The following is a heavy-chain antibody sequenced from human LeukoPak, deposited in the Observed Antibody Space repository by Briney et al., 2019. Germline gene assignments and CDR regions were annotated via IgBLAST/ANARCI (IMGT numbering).Heavy chain of an antibody. CDR3: ARDAVRSGEFDH. J-gene: IGHJ4*02. D-gene: IGHD1-26*01. CDR1: GLTFSSYE. CDR2: ISSSGSPI. V-gene: IGHV3-48*03. Sequence: GGSLRLSCAASGLTFSSYEMNWVRQAPGKGLEWVSYISSSGSPIYYADSVKGRFTISRDNAKNSLYLQMNSLRAEDTAVYYCARDAVRSGEFDHWGQGILVTVSS.